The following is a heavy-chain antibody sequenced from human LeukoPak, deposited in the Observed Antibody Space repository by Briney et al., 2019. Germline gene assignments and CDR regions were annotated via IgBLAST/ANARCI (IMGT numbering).Heavy chain of an antibody. Sequence: ASVKVSCKASGYTFTRYSITWFRQATGQGLEWMGWMNPNSGNTGYAQKFQGRVTMTRNTSISTAYMELSSLRSEDTAVYYCARVRLRAARGWFDPWGQGTLVTVSS. V-gene: IGHV1-8*01. D-gene: IGHD6-25*01. CDR3: ARVRLRAARGWFDP. CDR2: MNPNSGNT. CDR1: GYTFTRYS. J-gene: IGHJ5*02.